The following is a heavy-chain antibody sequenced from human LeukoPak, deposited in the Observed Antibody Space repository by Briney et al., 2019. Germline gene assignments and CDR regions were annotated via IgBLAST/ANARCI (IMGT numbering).Heavy chain of an antibody. J-gene: IGHJ4*02. D-gene: IGHD6-13*01. CDR3: ARGQYSSSWRFDY. CDR1: GCSISSYY. Sequence: SETLSLTCTVSGCSISSYYWSWIRQPPGKGLEWIGYIYYSGSTNYNPTLKSRVTISVDTSKNQFSLKLSSVTAADTAVYYCARGQYSSSWRFDYWGQGTLVTVSS. CDR2: IYYSGST. V-gene: IGHV4-59*01.